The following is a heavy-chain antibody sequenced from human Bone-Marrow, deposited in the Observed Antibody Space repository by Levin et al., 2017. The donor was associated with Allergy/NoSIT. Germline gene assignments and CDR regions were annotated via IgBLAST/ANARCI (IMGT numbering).Heavy chain of an antibody. CDR3: ANDATGGDDWSGYYGGILYYMDV. J-gene: IGHJ6*04. Sequence: GGSLRLSCATSGFSFSTYAMSWVRQAPGKGLEWVSAIGVGAGSAYYADSVKGRFIIPRDESTNTVNLEMHSLRAEDTAVYYCANDATGGDDWSGYYGGILYYMDVWGKGTMVTVSS. D-gene: IGHD3-3*01. CDR1: GFSFSTYA. CDR2: IGVGAGSA. V-gene: IGHV3-23*01.